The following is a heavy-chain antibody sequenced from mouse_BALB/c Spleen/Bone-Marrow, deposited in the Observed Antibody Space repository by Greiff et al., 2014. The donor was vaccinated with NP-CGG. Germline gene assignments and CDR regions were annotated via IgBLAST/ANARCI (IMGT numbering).Heavy chain of an antibody. Sequence: QVQLQQSGAELVKPGASVKLSCKTSGYTFTSYWIQWVKQRPGQGLGRIGEIFPGTGTTYYNEKFKGKATLTIDTSSSTAYMQLSSLTSEDSAVYFCASRDSSGYVPDYWGQGTTLTVSS. D-gene: IGHD3-2*01. CDR2: IFPGTGTT. V-gene: IGHV1S132*01. CDR3: ASRDSSGYVPDY. CDR1: GYTFTSYW. J-gene: IGHJ2*01.